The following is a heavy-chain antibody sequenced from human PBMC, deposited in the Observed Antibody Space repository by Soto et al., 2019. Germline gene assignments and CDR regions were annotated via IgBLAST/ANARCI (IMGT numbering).Heavy chain of an antibody. V-gene: IGHV2-5*02. Sequence: SGPTLVKPTQTLTLTCTFSGFSLSTSGVGVGWIRQPPGKALEWLALIYWDDDKRYSPSLKSRLTITKDTSKNQVVLTMTNMDPVDTATYYCARCGGWTALFDYWGQGTLVTVSS. CDR2: IYWDDDK. CDR3: ARCGGWTALFDY. J-gene: IGHJ4*02. CDR1: GFSLSTSGVG. D-gene: IGHD2-21*01.